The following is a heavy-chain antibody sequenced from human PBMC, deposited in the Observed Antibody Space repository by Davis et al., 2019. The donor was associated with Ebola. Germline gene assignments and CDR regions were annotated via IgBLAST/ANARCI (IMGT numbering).Heavy chain of an antibody. V-gene: IGHV3-23*01. CDR3: AKDTASGWSTGYFDL. CDR1: GFTLTTYA. Sequence: PGGSLRPPCAAPGFTLTTYARSWVRQPPGKGLDWAPGISGIGESTNYPASVKGRFTASRDNSKNTMYLQMNTLRAEDTAVFHCAKDTASGWSTGYFDLWGRGTLVTVSS. D-gene: IGHD6-19*01. CDR2: ISGIGEST. J-gene: IGHJ2*01.